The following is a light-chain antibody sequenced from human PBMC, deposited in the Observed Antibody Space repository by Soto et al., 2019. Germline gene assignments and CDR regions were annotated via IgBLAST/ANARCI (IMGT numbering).Light chain of an antibody. V-gene: IGKV1-33*01. CDR3: QHYHNHPPRVT. CDR1: QDITKN. CDR2: HAS. J-gene: IGKJ5*01. Sequence: DIQMTQSPSALSASVGDRVTITCQASQDITKNLNWYQQKPGKAPKLLVYHASNLETGVPSRFSGSGSGTDFTFTISSLQPEDFATYYCQHYHNHPPRVTFGQGTRLETK.